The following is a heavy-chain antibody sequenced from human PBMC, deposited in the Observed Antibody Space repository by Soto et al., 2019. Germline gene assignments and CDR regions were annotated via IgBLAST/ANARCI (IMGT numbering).Heavy chain of an antibody. CDR3: AHRVSYPVTWDVGWFDS. J-gene: IGHJ5*01. Sequence: QISLKESGPTLVEPTETLTLTCSFSGFSLSRSGVGVGWFRQAPGKALECLAIIYWDNDRRYNPSLKNRLSITKDTSKNQVVLIITYMEPVDTGTYYCAHRVSYPVTWDVGWFDSWGQGAPVTVS. V-gene: IGHV2-5*02. CDR1: GFSLSRSGVG. D-gene: IGHD1-26*01. CDR2: IYWDNDR.